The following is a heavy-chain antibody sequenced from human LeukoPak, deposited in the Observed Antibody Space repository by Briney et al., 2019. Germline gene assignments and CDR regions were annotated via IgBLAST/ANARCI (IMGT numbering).Heavy chain of an antibody. Sequence: GGSLRLSCAASGFTFSSYGMHWVRQAPGKGLEWVAVISYDGSNKYYADSVKGRFTISRDNSKNTLYLQMNSLRAEDTAVYYCARAESFRSNDAFDIWGQGTMVTVSS. CDR2: ISYDGSNK. CDR3: ARAESFRSNDAFDI. CDR1: GFTFSSYG. J-gene: IGHJ3*02. D-gene: IGHD1-14*01. V-gene: IGHV3-30*03.